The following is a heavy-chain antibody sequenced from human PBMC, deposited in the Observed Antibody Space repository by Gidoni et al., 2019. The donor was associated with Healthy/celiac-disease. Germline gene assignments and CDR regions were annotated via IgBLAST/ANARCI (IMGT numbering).Heavy chain of an antibody. Sequence: QVQLVQSGAEVQKPGASVKVSCQASGYTFTSYAMHWVRQAPGQRLEWMGWINAGNGNTKYSQKFQGRVTITRDTSASTAYMELSSLRSEDTAVYYCASSGTAMPYFDYWGQGTLVTVSS. D-gene: IGHD5-18*01. V-gene: IGHV1-3*01. CDR3: ASSGTAMPYFDY. CDR1: GYTFTSYA. J-gene: IGHJ4*02. CDR2: INAGNGNT.